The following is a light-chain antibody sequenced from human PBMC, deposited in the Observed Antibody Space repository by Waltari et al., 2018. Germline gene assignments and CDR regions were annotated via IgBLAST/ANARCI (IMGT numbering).Light chain of an antibody. J-gene: IGKJ4*01. CDR2: AAS. V-gene: IGKV1-NL1*01. Sequence: IQMPHSPSSLSASVEEGVPTTCRASQGISNSLAWYQQKPGKAPKLLIYAASRLESGVPSRFSGSGSGTDYTLTISSLQPEDFATYYCQQYYSTPLTFGGGTKVEIK. CDR1: QGISNS. CDR3: QQYYSTPLT.